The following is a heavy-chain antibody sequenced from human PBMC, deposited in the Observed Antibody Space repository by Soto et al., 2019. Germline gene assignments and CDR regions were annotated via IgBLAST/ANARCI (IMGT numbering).Heavy chain of an antibody. V-gene: IGHV3-30*03. CDR3: ARDTRYRRNGNPPVDY. Sequence: PGGLLRLSFAASGLTFSSYGLHGVRKAPGKGLEGVAVISYDGSNKYYADSVKGRFTISRDNAKNSLYLQMNSLRAEDTAVYYCARDTRYRRNGNPPVDYWGQGTLVTVSS. CDR2: ISYDGSNK. CDR1: GLTFSSYG. D-gene: IGHD1-1*01. J-gene: IGHJ4*02.